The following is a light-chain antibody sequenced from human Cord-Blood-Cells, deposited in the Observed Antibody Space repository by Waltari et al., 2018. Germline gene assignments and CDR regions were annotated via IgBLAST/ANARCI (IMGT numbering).Light chain of an antibody. V-gene: IGKV1-33*01. CDR2: DPS. CDR3: QQYDNLPRT. CDR1: QDISNY. J-gene: IGKJ4*01. Sequence: DIQMTQSPSSLSASVGDRVTITCQASQDISNYLNWYQQKPGKAPKLLIYDPSNLETGVPSRFSGSGSGTDFTFTISSLQPEDIATYYCQQYDNLPRTFGGGTKVEIK.